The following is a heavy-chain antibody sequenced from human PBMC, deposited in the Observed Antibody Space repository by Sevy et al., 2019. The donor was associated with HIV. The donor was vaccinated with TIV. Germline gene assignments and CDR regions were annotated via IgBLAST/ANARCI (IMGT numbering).Heavy chain of an antibody. CDR3: AGDGRYGGNFDCLEV. CDR2: ITGSSTTI. J-gene: IGHJ1*01. Sequence: GGSLRLSCAASGFTFSNYALTWVRQAPGKGLDWVSSITGSSTTIYYADSVKGRFTVSRDNSNNTLYLHINSLRAEDAAVYYCAGDGRYGGNFDCLEVWGQGTLVTVSS. CDR1: GFTFSNYA. D-gene: IGHD2-21*02. V-gene: IGHV3-23*01.